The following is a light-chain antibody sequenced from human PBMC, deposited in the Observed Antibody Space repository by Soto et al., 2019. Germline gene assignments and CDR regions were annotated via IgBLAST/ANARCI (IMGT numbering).Light chain of an antibody. CDR2: AAS. V-gene: IGKV1-17*03. J-gene: IGKJ4*01. CDR3: LQHDTYPLT. Sequence: DIQMTQSPSFMSASVGDRVTITCRASQDVSNSVAWFQQKPGKVTKRLIYAASSLQSGVPSRFSGSGSGTEFTLTISSLQPEDFASYYCLQHDTYPLTFGGGTKVDI. CDR1: QDVSNS.